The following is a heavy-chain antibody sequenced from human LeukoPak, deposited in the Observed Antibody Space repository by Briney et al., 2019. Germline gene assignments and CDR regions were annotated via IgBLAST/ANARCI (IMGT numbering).Heavy chain of an antibody. CDR1: GYRFNAYW. V-gene: IGHV5-51*01. CDR3: ARQFTMTTPFDF. J-gene: IGHJ4*02. Sequence: GESLKISCKGSGYRFNAYWIAWVRQMPGKGLEWMGVIYPDDSDTRYSPSFQGQVTISADKSVRTAYLQWSSLKASDTAMYYCARQFTMTTPFDFWGQGTLVTVSS. D-gene: IGHD4-11*01. CDR2: IYPDDSDT.